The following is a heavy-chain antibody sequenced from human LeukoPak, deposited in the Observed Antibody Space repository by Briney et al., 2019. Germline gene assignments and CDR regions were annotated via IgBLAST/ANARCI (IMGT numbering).Heavy chain of an antibody. V-gene: IGHV3-30*02. Sequence: PGGSLRLSCAASGFTFSSYGMHWVRQAPGKGLEWVAFIRYDGSNKYYADSVKGRFTISRDNSKNTLYLQMNSLRAEDTAVYYCARGIDAVDTAMVTRRYYYYYYMDVWGKGTTVTVSS. CDR3: ARGIDAVDTAMVTRRYYYYYYMDV. CDR1: GFTFSSYG. D-gene: IGHD5-18*01. J-gene: IGHJ6*03. CDR2: IRYDGSNK.